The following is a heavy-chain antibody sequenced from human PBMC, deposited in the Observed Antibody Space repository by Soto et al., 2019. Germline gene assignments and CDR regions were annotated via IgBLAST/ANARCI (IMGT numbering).Heavy chain of an antibody. J-gene: IGHJ4*02. D-gene: IGHD3-10*01. CDR1: GGSFSDYY. CDR2: INYSGRT. V-gene: IGHV4-34*06. Sequence: QVQLQQWGAGLLKPSETLSLTCAVHGGSFSDYYWSWIRQPPGKGLEWIGEINYSGRTNYNPSLKSRVTLSVSNAKNPVSPALGLIDAGDTGGYFRSGEGPLLDYWGQGISVTVSS. CDR3: SGEGPLLDY.